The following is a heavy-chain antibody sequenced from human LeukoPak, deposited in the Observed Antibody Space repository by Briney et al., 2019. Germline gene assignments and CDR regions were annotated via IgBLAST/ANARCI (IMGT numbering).Heavy chain of an antibody. Sequence: GESLKISCKGSGNSFSNYWIGWVRQLPGRGLEWMGIIYPGDSDTRYSPSFQGQVTISADKSISTAYLQWSSLKASDTAMYYCARLRTAMVTPDYWGQGTLVTVSS. CDR1: GNSFSNYW. V-gene: IGHV5-51*01. CDR3: ARLRTAMVTPDY. D-gene: IGHD5-18*01. J-gene: IGHJ4*02. CDR2: IYPGDSDT.